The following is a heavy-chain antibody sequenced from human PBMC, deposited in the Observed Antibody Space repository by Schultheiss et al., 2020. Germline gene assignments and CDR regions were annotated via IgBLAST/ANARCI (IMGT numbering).Heavy chain of an antibody. Sequence: SETLSLTCTVSGGSISSGGYYWSWIRQHPGKGLECIGYIYSSGRTYYNPSLESRVTISVDTSRNQFSLKVTSVTAADTAVYYCARVGDMEVFDPWGQGTLVTVSS. CDR3: ARVGDMEVFDP. CDR2: IYSSGRT. V-gene: IGHV4-61*08. D-gene: IGHD3-16*01. J-gene: IGHJ5*02. CDR1: GGSISSGGYY.